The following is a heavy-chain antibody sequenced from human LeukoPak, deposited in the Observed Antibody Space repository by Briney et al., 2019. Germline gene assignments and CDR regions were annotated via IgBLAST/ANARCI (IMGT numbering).Heavy chain of an antibody. CDR2: ISWNSGSI. V-gene: IGHV3-9*01. Sequence: PGGSLRLSCAASGFTFDDYAMHWVRHAPGKGLEWVSGISWNSGSIGYADSVKGRFTISRDNAKNSLYLQMNSLRAEDTALYYCAKGGFGEKDYYYMDVWGKGTTVTVSS. CDR3: AKGGFGEKDYYYMDV. J-gene: IGHJ6*03. D-gene: IGHD3-10*01. CDR1: GFTFDDYA.